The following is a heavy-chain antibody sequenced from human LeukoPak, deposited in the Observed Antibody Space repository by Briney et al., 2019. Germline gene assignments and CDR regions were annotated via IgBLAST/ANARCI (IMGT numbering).Heavy chain of an antibody. CDR3: ANPRGAGTLNYFDY. Sequence: HTGGSLRLSCAASGFTFSSYAMNWVRQAPGKGLEWVSAISGSGGSTYYADSVKGRFTISRDNSKNTLYLQMNSLRAEDTAVYYCANPRGAGTLNYFDYWGQGTLVTVSS. CDR2: ISGSGGST. CDR1: GFTFSSYA. J-gene: IGHJ4*02. D-gene: IGHD6-19*01. V-gene: IGHV3-23*01.